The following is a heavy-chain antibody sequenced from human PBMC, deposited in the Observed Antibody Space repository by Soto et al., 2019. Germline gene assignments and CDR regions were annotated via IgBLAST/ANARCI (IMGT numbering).Heavy chain of an antibody. J-gene: IGHJ4*02. V-gene: IGHV1-69*01. Sequence: QVQLVQSGAEVKKPGSSVKVSCKASGSTFSSYAISWVRQAPGQGLEWMGGIIPIFGTANYAQKFQGRVTITADESTSTAYMELSSLRSEDTAVYYCARDGYCSGGSCYHGDYWGQGTLVTVSS. D-gene: IGHD2-15*01. CDR2: IIPIFGTA. CDR1: GSTFSSYA. CDR3: ARDGYCSGGSCYHGDY.